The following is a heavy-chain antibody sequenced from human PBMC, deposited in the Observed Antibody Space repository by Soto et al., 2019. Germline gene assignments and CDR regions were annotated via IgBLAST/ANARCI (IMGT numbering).Heavy chain of an antibody. J-gene: IGHJ6*02. V-gene: IGHV3-74*01. Sequence: GVSLRLSCAASGFTFSSYWMHWVRQAPGKGLVWVSRINSDGSSTSYADSVKGRFTISRDNAKNTLYLQMNSLRAEDTAVYYCARAQLPGDYYYGMDVWGQGTTVTVSS. D-gene: IGHD2-2*01. CDR1: GFTFSSYW. CDR3: ARAQLPGDYYYGMDV. CDR2: INSDGSST.